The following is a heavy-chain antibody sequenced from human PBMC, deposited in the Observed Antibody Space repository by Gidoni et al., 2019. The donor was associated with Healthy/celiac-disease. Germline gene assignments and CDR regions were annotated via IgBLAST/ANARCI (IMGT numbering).Heavy chain of an antibody. CDR1: GFTFSSYS. CDR3: AGEGLYDSSGYYYDY. V-gene: IGHV3-48*01. J-gene: IGHJ4*02. D-gene: IGHD3-22*01. CDR2: ISSRSSTI. Sequence: EVQLVESGGGLVQPGGSLRLSCAASGFTFSSYSMNWVRQAPGKGLEWVSYISSRSSTIYYADSVKGRFTISRDNAKNSLYLQMNSLRAEDTAVYYCAGEGLYDSSGYYYDYWGQGTLVTVSS.